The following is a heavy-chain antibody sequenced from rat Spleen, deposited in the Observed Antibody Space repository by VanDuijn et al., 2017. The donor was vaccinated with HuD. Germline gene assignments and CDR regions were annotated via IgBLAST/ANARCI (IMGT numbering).Heavy chain of an antibody. Sequence: EVQLVESGGGLVQPGRSLKLSCAASGFTFSNYGMAWVRQTPTKGLEWVATISYDGSSTYYRDSVKGRFTISRDNAKSTLYLQMDSLRSEDTATYYCARSEGPYWYFDFWGPGTMVTVS. CDR3: ARSEGPYWYFDF. J-gene: IGHJ1*01. CDR2: ISYDGSST. V-gene: IGHV5-29*01. D-gene: IGHD1-11*01. CDR1: GFTFSNYG.